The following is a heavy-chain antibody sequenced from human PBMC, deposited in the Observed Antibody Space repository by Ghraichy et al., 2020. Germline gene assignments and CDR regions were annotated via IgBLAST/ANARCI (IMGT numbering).Heavy chain of an antibody. CDR1: GFTFSSFA. Sequence: GGSRRLSCAASGFTFSSFAMHWVRQAPGKGLEWVAVIVSDGSNKYYADSVKGRFTISRDNSKNTLYLQMNSLRAEDTAVYSCARDNVHCSGGSCSRGEFDYWGQGTLVTVSS. J-gene: IGHJ4*02. CDR3: ARDNVHCSGGSCSRGEFDY. V-gene: IGHV3-30-3*01. D-gene: IGHD2-15*01. CDR2: IVSDGSNK.